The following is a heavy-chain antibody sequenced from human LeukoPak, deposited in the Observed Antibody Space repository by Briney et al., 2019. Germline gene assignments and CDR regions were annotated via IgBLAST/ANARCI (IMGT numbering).Heavy chain of an antibody. CDR2: INPDSGGT. CDR1: GYTFTGYY. D-gene: IGHD2-21*01. J-gene: IGHJ4*02. V-gene: IGHV1-2*02. Sequence: ASVKVSCKASGYTFTGYYMHWVRQAPGQGLEWMGWINPDSGGTNYAQKFQGRVTMTRDTSISTAYMELSRLRSDDTAVYYCARDHPGYSDDFDYWGQGTLVTVSS. CDR3: ARDHPGYSDDFDY.